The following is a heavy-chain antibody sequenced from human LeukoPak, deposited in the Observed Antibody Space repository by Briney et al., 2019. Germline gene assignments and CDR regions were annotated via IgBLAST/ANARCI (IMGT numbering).Heavy chain of an antibody. CDR2: INPNSGGT. D-gene: IGHD3-3*01. CDR3: AREMVYYDFWSGYGHYMDV. J-gene: IGHJ6*03. CDR1: GYTFTGYY. V-gene: IGHV1-2*02. Sequence: GASVKVSCKASGYTFTGYYMHWVRQAPGQGLEWMGGINPNSGGTNYAQKFQGRVTMTRDTSISTAYMELSRLRSDDTAVYYCAREMVYYDFWSGYGHYMDVWGKGTTVTVSS.